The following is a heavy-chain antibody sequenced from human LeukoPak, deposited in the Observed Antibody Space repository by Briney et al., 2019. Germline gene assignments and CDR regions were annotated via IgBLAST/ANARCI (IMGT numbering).Heavy chain of an antibody. Sequence: ASVKVSCKGSRYTFTGYYLHWVRQAPGQGLEWMGWINPNSGGTNYAQKFQGRVTMTRDTSISTAYMELSRLRSDDTAVYYCARASYGSGSPIYDYWGQGTLVTVSS. CDR1: RYTFTGYY. V-gene: IGHV1-2*02. J-gene: IGHJ4*02. CDR2: INPNSGGT. D-gene: IGHD3-10*01. CDR3: ARASYGSGSPIYDY.